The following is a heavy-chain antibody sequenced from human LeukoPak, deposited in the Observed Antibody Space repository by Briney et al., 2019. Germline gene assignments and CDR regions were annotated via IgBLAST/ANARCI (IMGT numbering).Heavy chain of an antibody. J-gene: IGHJ5*02. CDR2: IYYSGST. Sequence: SETLSLTCTVSGGSISSYYWIWIRQPPGKGLEWIGYIYYSGSTNYNPSLKSRVTTSVDTSKNQFSLKLSSVTAADTAVYYCARERAGSSWHEGWFDPWGQGTLVTVSS. D-gene: IGHD6-13*01. V-gene: IGHV4-59*01. CDR3: ARERAGSSWHEGWFDP. CDR1: GGSISSYY.